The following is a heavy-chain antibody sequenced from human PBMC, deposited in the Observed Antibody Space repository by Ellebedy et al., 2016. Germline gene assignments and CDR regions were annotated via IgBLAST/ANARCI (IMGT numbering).Heavy chain of an antibody. V-gene: IGHV4-39*01. J-gene: IGHJ5*02. CDR3: ARHLVSSSGYPGWFNP. CDR2: IYYSGST. CDR1: GGSISSSSYY. D-gene: IGHD3-22*01. Sequence: SETLSLTXTVSGGSISSSSYYWGWIRQPPGKGLEWIGSIYYSGSTYYNPSLKSRVTISVDTSKNQFSLKLSSVTAADTAVYYCARHLVSSSGYPGWFNPWGQGTLVTVSS.